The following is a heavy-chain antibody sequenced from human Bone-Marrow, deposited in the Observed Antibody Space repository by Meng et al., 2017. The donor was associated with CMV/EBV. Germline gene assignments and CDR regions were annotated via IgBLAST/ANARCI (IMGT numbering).Heavy chain of an antibody. CDR2: INPSGGTT. Sequence: ASVKVSCKASGYSFTSYYMHWVRQAPGQGLEWMGIINPSGGTTSYAQKFQGRVTMTRNTSISTAYMELSSLRSEDTAVYYCARAGSSSTSYYFDYWGQGTLVTVPS. D-gene: IGHD6-6*01. V-gene: IGHV1-46*01. J-gene: IGHJ4*02. CDR1: GYSFTSYY. CDR3: ARAGSSSTSYYFDY.